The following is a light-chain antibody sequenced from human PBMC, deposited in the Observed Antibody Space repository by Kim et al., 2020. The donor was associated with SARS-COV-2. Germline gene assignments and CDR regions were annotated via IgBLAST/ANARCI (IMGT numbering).Light chain of an antibody. CDR2: VAS. J-gene: IGKJ4*01. Sequence: SVGDRGTITCRASQNITKYLNWYQQKPRKVPKLLIYVASTLQSGVPSRFSGSGSGTEFALTITSLQPDDFATYYCQQSYSSPPLTFGGGTKVDIK. V-gene: IGKV1-39*01. CDR1: QNITKY. CDR3: QQSYSSPPLT.